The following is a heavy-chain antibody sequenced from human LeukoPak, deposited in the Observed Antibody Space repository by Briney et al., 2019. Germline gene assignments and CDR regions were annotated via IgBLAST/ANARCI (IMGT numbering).Heavy chain of an antibody. CDR1: GFTFSRDW. J-gene: IGHJ2*01. V-gene: IGHV3-7*03. D-gene: IGHD6-13*01. CDR3: AKDIGGPAAGSYFDL. Sequence: GGSLRLSCVASGFTFSRDWMTWVRQAPGKGLEWVANINQDGSETSYADSVKGRFTISRDNAKNSLYLQMNSLRAEDTALYYCAKDIGGPAAGSYFDLWSRGTLVTVSS. CDR2: INQDGSET.